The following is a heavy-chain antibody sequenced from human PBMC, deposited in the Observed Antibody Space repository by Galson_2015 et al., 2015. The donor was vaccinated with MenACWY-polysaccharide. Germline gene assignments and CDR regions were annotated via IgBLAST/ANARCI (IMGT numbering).Heavy chain of an antibody. D-gene: IGHD5-24*01. J-gene: IGHJ3*02. CDR1: GLTFRNYA. V-gene: IGHV3-23*01. CDR3: AKSRAVADAFDI. CDR2: VTGGGVNT. Sequence: LRLSCAASGLTFRNYAMHWVRQAPGKGLEWVSSVTGGGVNTYYAVSVNGRFTVSRDNPKNTLYLQMNSLRAEDTAVYYCAKSRAVADAFDIWGQGTMVTVSS.